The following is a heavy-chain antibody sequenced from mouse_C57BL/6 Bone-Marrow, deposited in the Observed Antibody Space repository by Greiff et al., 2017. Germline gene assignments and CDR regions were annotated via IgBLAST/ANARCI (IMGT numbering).Heavy chain of an antibody. CDR3: ARKGDYGSSYAYAMDY. CDR2: INPSSGYT. J-gene: IGHJ4*01. Sequence: VQLQQSGAELAKPGASVKLSCKASGYTFTSYWMHWVKQRPGQGLEWIGYINPSSGYTKYTQKFKDKATLTEDKSSSTAYMQLSSLTYEDSAVYYGARKGDYGSSYAYAMDYWGQGTSVTVSS. CDR1: GYTFTSYW. V-gene: IGHV1-7*01. D-gene: IGHD1-1*01.